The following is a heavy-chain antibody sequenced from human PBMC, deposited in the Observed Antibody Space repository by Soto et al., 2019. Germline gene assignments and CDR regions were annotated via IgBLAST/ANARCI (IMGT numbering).Heavy chain of an antibody. V-gene: IGHV4-61*01. CDR3: ARQSSYDSAHFRYWFDP. D-gene: IGHD3-22*01. CDR1: GGSVSSATDY. Sequence: QVQLQESGPGLVKPSETLSLTCTVSGGSVSSATDYWTWIRQPPGKELEWIGYTDYRGNTDRNPSLMSRVAISIDTSKNQFSLTLSSVTAADTAVYFCARQSSYDSAHFRYWFDPWGRGIPVTVSS. J-gene: IGHJ5*02. CDR2: TDYRGNT.